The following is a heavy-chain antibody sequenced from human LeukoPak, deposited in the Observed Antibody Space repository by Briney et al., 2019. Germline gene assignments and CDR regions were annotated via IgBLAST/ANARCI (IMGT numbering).Heavy chain of an antibody. CDR3: ARDTYYDFWSGYHFYFDY. CDR1: GYTFTSYY. V-gene: IGHV1-46*01. CDR2: INPSGGST. J-gene: IGHJ4*02. Sequence: ASVKVSCKASGYTFTSYYMHWVRQAPGQGLEWMGIINPSGGSTSYAQKFQGRVTMTRDTSTSTAYMELRSLRSDDTAVYYCARDTYYDFWSGYHFYFDYWGQGTLVTVSS. D-gene: IGHD3-3*01.